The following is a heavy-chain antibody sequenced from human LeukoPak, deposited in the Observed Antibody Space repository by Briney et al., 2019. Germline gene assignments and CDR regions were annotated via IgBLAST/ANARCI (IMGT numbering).Heavy chain of an antibody. Sequence: SVKLSCKASGATYSSYAISWLRQAPGHGVEWMGRIIPILGIANYAQKFQRRVTITADKSTSTAYMELSSLRSEDTAVYYCARDYLSGNSIDYWGQGTLVTVSS. CDR2: IIPILGIA. CDR1: GATYSSYA. J-gene: IGHJ4*02. CDR3: ARDYLSGNSIDY. V-gene: IGHV1-69*04. D-gene: IGHD4-23*01.